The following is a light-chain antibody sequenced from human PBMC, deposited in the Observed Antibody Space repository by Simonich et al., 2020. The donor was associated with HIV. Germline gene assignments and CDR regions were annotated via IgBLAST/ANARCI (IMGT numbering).Light chain of an antibody. V-gene: IGKV4-1*01. Sequence: DIVMTQSPDSLAVSLVERATINCKSSQSVLYSSNNKNYLAWYQQKPGQPPKLLIYWASTRESGVPDRFSGSGSGPDFTLTISSLQAEDVAVYYCQQYYDTPYTFGQGTKLEIK. CDR2: WAS. J-gene: IGKJ2*01. CDR3: QQYYDTPYT. CDR1: QSVLYSSNNKNY.